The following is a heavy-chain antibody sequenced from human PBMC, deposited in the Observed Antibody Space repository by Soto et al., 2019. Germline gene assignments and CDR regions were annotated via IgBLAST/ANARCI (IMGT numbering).Heavy chain of an antibody. CDR1: GGTFSSYT. CDR2: IIPIPGIA. D-gene: IGHD3-9*01. Sequence: QVQLVQSGAEVKKPGSSVKVSCKASGGTFSSYTISWVRQAPGQGLEWMGRIIPIPGIANYAQKFQGRVTITADKSTSTAYMELSSLRSEDTAVYYCARTLRYFDWFFDYWGQGTLVTVSS. CDR3: ARTLRYFDWFFDY. V-gene: IGHV1-69*02. J-gene: IGHJ4*02.